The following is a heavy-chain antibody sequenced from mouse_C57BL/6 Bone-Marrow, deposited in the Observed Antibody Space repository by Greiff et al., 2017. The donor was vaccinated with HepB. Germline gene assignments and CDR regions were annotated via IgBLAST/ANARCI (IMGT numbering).Heavy chain of an antibody. CDR3: ARGGAYYGSRWFAY. CDR1: GYSFTGYY. D-gene: IGHD1-1*01. Sequence: DVKLQESGPELVKPGASVKISCKASGYSFTGYYMNWVKQSPEKSLEWIGEINPSTGGTTYNQKFKAKATLTVDKSSSTAYMQLKSLTSEDSAVYYCARGGAYYGSRWFAYWGQGTLVTVSA. CDR2: INPSTGGT. J-gene: IGHJ3*01. V-gene: IGHV1-42*01.